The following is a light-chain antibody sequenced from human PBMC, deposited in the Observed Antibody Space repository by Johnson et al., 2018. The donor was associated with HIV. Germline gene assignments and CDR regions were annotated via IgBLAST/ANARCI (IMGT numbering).Light chain of an antibody. CDR2: DNN. CDR1: TSNIGNNY. Sequence: QSVLTQPPSVSAAPGQKVTISCSGSTSNIGNNYVSWYQHLPRTAPKLLIYDNNKRPSGLPDRFSGSKSGPSATLGITGLQTGDAAEYYCGTCDSSLSGYVCGTGTKVTVL. J-gene: IGLJ1*01. CDR3: GTCDSSLSGYV. V-gene: IGLV1-51*01.